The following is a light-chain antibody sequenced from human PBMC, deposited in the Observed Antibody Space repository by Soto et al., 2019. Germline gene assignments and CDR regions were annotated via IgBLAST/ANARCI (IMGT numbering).Light chain of an antibody. Sequence: EIVLTQSPATLSLSPGARATLSCRASHSVDNYLAWYQQKPGQAPRLLIYDTFNRATGIPARFRGSGSGTDFTLTISNLEPEDFAIYYCQQRSHWPPAFGGGTKVEIK. CDR2: DTF. CDR3: QQRSHWPPA. J-gene: IGKJ4*01. CDR1: HSVDNY. V-gene: IGKV3-11*01.